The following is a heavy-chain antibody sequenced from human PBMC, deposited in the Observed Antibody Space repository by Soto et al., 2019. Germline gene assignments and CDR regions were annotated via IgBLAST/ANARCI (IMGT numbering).Heavy chain of an antibody. J-gene: IGHJ4*02. CDR2: MNPNSGNT. V-gene: IGHV1-8*01. Sequence: QVQPVQSGAEVKKPGASVKVSCKASGYTFTSFDINWVRQATGQGLEWMGWMNPNSGNTGYAQKFQGRVTMTRNTSISTSYRELSSLRSEDTAVYYCATARGTLRGCKAWGESFDYWGQGTLVTVSS. CDR3: ATARGTLRGCKAWGESFDY. CDR1: GYTFTSFD. D-gene: IGHD3-10*01.